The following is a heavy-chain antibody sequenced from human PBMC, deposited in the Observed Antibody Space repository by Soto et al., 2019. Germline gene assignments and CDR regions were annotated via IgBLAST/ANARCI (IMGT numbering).Heavy chain of an antibody. CDR3: ARAAAGAAVRYYFDH. CDR1: GYTFNTYY. Sequence: QVQLMQSGAEVMKPGASVKVSCKASGYTFNTYYIHWVRQAPGQGLEWVGIINPYDGTRTYAQNFQGRVTLTRDTSTTTGYMELGSLRSEDTAVYYCARAAAGAAVRYYFDHWGQGTLVTVSS. CDR2: INPYDGTR. J-gene: IGHJ4*02. D-gene: IGHD6-13*01. V-gene: IGHV1-46*02.